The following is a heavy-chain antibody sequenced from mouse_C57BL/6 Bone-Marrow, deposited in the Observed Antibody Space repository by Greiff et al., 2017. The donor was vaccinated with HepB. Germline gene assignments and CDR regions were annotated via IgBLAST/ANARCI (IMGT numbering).Heavy chain of an antibody. D-gene: IGHD2-4*01. J-gene: IGHJ2*01. CDR2: INPSSGYT. CDR3: ARWGLRQNY. V-gene: IGHV1-4*01. CDR1: GYTFTSYT. Sequence: VMLVESGAELARPGASVKMSCKASGYTFTSYTMHWVKQRPGQGLEWIGYINPSSGYTKYNQKFKDKATLTADKSSSTAYMQLSSLTSEDSAVYYCARWGLRQNYWGQGTTLTVSS.